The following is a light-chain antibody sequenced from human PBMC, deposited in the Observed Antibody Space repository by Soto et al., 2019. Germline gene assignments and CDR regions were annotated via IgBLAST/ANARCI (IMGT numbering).Light chain of an antibody. Sequence: IVLTQSPGTLSLSPWERATLSCRASQSVSSSYLARYQQKPGQAPRLLIYGASSRATGIPDRFSGSGSGTDFTLTISRLEPEDFAVYYCQQYGSSPRKFGQGTKVDIK. J-gene: IGKJ1*01. CDR1: QSVSSSY. CDR2: GAS. CDR3: QQYGSSPRK. V-gene: IGKV3-20*01.